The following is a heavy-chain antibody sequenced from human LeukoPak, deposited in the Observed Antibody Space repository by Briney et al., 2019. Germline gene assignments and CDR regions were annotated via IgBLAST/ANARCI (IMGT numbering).Heavy chain of an antibody. CDR3: ARLRGATRNYSYYYYYMDV. V-gene: IGHV1-2*02. D-gene: IGHD5-24*01. CDR2: INPNSGGT. Sequence: ASVKVSCKASGYTFTSYAMHWVRQAPGRGLEWMGWINPNSGGTNYAQKFQGRVTMTRDTSISTAYMELSRLRSDDTAAYYCARLRGATRNYSYYYYYMDVWGKGTTVTISS. J-gene: IGHJ6*03. CDR1: GYTFTSYA.